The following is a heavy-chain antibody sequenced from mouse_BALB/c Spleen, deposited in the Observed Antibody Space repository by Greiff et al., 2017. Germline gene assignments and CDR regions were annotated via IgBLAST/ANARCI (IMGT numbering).Heavy chain of an antibody. V-gene: IGHV5-4*02. J-gene: IGHJ3*01. CDR1: GFTFSDYY. D-gene: IGHD2-4*01. CDR3: ARAPSYYDCRGFAY. CDR2: ISNGGSYT. Sequence: EVTLVVSGGGLVKPGGSLKLSCAASGFTFSDYYMYWVRQTPEKRLEWVASISNGGSYTYYPDSVKGRFTIARVTAKNNLYLQLSSLKSEDTAMYYCARAPSYYDCRGFAYWGQGSVVTVSA.